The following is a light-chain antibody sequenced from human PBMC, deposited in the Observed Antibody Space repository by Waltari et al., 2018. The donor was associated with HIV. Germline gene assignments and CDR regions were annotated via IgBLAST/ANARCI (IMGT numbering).Light chain of an antibody. Sequence: QSALTQPRSVSGSPGPSVTISCTGTSSDVAGYNYVSWYQQHPGKAPKLMIYDVTKRPSGVPDRFSGSKSGNTASLTISGLQAEDEADYYCCSYAGSYTFGFGGGTKLTVL. J-gene: IGLJ3*02. CDR1: SSDVAGYNY. V-gene: IGLV2-11*01. CDR3: CSYAGSYTFG. CDR2: DVT.